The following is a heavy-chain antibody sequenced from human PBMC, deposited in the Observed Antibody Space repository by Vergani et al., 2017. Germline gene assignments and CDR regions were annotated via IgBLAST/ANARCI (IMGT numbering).Heavy chain of an antibody. CDR2: IYYSGST. D-gene: IGHD6-13*01. J-gene: IGHJ4*02. V-gene: IGHV4-59*01. Sequence: QVQLQESGPGLVKPSETLSLTCTVSGGSISSYYWSWIRQPPGKGLEWIGYIYYSGSTNYNPSLKSRVTISVDTSKNQFSLKLSSVTAADTAVYYWARGRIAAGLAFDYGGRGSLVTVSS. CDR3: ARGRIAAGLAFDY. CDR1: GGSISSYY.